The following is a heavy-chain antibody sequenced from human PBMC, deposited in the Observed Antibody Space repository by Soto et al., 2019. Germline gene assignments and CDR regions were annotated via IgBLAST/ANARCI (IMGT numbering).Heavy chain of an antibody. CDR3: VRRAITATTKWGAFDV. V-gene: IGHV3-23*01. D-gene: IGHD1-20*01. J-gene: IGHJ3*01. CDR1: GFTFSSFV. CDR2: ISPGADVS. Sequence: EVPLLESGGGLVQPGGSLRLSYAASGFTFSSFVMNWVRQAPGKGLEWVSTISPGADVSHYTDSVKGRFTISRDNSRRTLHLQMDSLRVEDAAVYFCVRRAITATTKWGAFDVWGQGTAVTVSS.